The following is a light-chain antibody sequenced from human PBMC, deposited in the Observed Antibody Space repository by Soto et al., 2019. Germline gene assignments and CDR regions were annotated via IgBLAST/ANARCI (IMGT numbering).Light chain of an antibody. CDR3: QQYNSYSGT. V-gene: IGKV1-5*01. CDR1: QSISSW. J-gene: IGKJ1*01. CDR2: DAS. Sequence: DIQMTQSPSTLSSSVGYRFTITCLASQSISSWLAWYQQKPGKAPKLLIYDASSLEGGVPSRFSGSGSGTEFTLTISSLQPDDFATYYCQQYNSYSGTFGQGTKV.